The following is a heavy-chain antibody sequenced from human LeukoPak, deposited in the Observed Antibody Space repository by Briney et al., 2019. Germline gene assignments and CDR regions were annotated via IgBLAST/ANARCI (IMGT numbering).Heavy chain of an antibody. CDR1: GGSFSGYY. D-gene: IGHD3-22*01. Sequence: SETLSLTCAVYGGSFSGYYWSWIRQPPGKGLQWIGEINHSGSTNYNPSLKSRVTISVDTSKNQFSLKLSSVTAADTAVYYCARTSYDSSGRYYFDYWGQGTLVTVSS. CDR3: ARTSYDSSGRYYFDY. J-gene: IGHJ4*02. CDR2: INHSGST. V-gene: IGHV4-34*01.